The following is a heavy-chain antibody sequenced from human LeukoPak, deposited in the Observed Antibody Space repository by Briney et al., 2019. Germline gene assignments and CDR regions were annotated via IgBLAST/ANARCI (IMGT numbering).Heavy chain of an antibody. CDR3: AKRPSAYCTDGGCYFDY. J-gene: IGHJ4*02. V-gene: IGHV3-23*01. CDR1: GFSFSNYS. CDR2: INCSGANT. Sequence: GGSLRLSCAASGFSFSNYSMSWVRQAPGKELEWVSSINCSGANTYYADSVKGRFTISRDNTKDTLYLQMNTLRAEDTAVYYCAKRPSAYCTDGGCYFDYWGQGTLVTVSS. D-gene: IGHD2-8*01.